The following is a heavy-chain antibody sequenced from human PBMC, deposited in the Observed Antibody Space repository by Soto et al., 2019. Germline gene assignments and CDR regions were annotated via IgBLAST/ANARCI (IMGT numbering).Heavy chain of an antibody. J-gene: IGHJ4*02. CDR3: ARHGHIYYLNSWYLSGLSGFYYFDY. D-gene: IGHD6-13*01. CDR2: IYYSGST. Sequence: SGTLSLTCPVSGGSISSSCYYWGWVRQPPGEGLGWVGRIYYSGSTYYNPSLKSRVTISVDTSKNQFSLKLSSVTAADTAVYYCARHGHIYYLNSWYLSGLSGFYYFDYWGQGTLVTVSS. V-gene: IGHV4-39*01. CDR1: GGSISSSCYY.